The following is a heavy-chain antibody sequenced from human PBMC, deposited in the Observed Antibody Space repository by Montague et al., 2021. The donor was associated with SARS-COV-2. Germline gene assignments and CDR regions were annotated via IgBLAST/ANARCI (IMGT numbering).Heavy chain of an antibody. CDR3: ARLKRYFDSSGSPSAFDF. V-gene: IGHV4-39*01. Sequence: SETLSLTCSVPGGSISSSSNYWGWIRQPPGKGLEWIGNIYYSGSTYYKSSLKSRVTISVDTSKNQFSLKLSSVTAADTAVYYCARLKRYFDSSGSPSAFDFWGQGTKVTVSS. CDR1: GGSISSSSNY. D-gene: IGHD3-22*01. CDR2: IYYSGST. J-gene: IGHJ3*01.